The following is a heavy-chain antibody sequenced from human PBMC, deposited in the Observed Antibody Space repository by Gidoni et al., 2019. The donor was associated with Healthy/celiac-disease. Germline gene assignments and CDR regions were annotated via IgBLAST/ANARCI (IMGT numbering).Heavy chain of an antibody. CDR3: AARGSYRTFDY. CDR2: INHSGST. D-gene: IGHD1-26*01. J-gene: IGHJ4*02. Sequence: QVQLQQWGAALLTPSETLSLTCAVYGGSFSGYYWSWIRQPPGKGLEWIGEINHSGSTNYNPSLKSRVTISVDTSKNQFSLKLSSVTAADTAVYYCAARGSYRTFDYWGQGTLVTVSS. CDR1: GGSFSGYY. V-gene: IGHV4-34*01.